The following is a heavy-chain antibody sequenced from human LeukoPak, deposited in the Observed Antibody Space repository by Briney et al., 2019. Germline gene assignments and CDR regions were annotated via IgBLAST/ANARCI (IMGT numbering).Heavy chain of an antibody. D-gene: IGHD3-10*01. CDR1: GYTFTSYY. Sequence: ASVKVSCKASGYTFTSYYMHWVRQAPGQGLEWMGIINPNSGGTNYAQKFQGRVTMTRDTSISTAYMELSRLRSDDTAVYYCASGPVWFGELLRDYWGQGTLVTVSS. V-gene: IGHV1-2*02. CDR2: INPNSGGT. J-gene: IGHJ4*02. CDR3: ASGPVWFGELLRDY.